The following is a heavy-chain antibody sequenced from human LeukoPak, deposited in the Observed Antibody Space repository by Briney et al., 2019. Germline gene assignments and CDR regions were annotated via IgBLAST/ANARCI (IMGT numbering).Heavy chain of an antibody. V-gene: IGHV3-23*01. D-gene: IGHD3-10*01. CDR1: GFTFSSYA. J-gene: IGHJ5*02. CDR3: AKFFTISFLQWWFDP. Sequence: GGSLRLSCAASGFTFSSYAMSWVRQAPGKGLEWVSAISGSGGSTYYADSVKGRFTISRDNSKNTLYLQMNSLRAEDTAVYYCAKFFTISFLQWWFDPWGQGTLVTVSS. CDR2: ISGSGGST.